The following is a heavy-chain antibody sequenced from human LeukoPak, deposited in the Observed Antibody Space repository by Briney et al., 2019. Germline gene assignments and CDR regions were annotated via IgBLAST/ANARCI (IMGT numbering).Heavy chain of an antibody. Sequence: SETLSLTCTVSGGSISSSSYYWGWIRQPPGKGLEWIGSSGSTYYNPSLKSRVTISVDTSKNQFSLKLSSVTAADTAVYYCARQTGSGLFILPGGQGTLVTVSS. CDR2: SGST. D-gene: IGHD3/OR15-3a*01. CDR1: GGSISSSSYY. CDR3: ARQTGSGLFILP. V-gene: IGHV4-39*01. J-gene: IGHJ4*02.